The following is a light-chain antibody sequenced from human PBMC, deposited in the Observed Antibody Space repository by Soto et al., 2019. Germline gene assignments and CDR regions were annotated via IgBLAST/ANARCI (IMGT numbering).Light chain of an antibody. CDR1: SSDVGGYNY. J-gene: IGLJ1*01. CDR2: DVS. CDR3: CSYAGSYV. Sequence: QSALTQPRSVSGYPGQSVTISCTGTSSDVGGYNYVSWYQQHPGKAPKLMIYDVSKRPSGVPDRFSGSKSGNTASLTISGLQAEDEADYHCCSYAGSYVFGTGTRSPS. V-gene: IGLV2-11*01.